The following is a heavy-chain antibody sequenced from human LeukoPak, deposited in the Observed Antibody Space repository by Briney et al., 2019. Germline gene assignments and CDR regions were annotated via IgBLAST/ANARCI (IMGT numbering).Heavy chain of an antibody. CDR1: GYTFTNYY. Sequence: ASVKVSCKASGYTFTNYYIHWVRQAPGQGLEWMGIINPSGGGTSYAQKFQGRVTMTRDTSTSTVYVELSSLNSEDTAVYYCAKVSDPYGSGSCYDYWGQGTLVTVSS. J-gene: IGHJ4*02. D-gene: IGHD3-10*01. CDR2: INPSGGGT. CDR3: AKVSDPYGSGSCYDY. V-gene: IGHV1-46*01.